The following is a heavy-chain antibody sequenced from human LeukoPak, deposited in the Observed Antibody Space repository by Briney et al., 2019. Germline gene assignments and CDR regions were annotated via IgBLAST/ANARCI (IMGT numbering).Heavy chain of an antibody. Sequence: SETLSLTCTVSGGSISSSSYYWGWIRQPPGKGLEWIGSIYYSGRAYYNPSLKSRVTISVDTSKNQFSLKLSSVIAADTAVHYCARNTLEMATNLFDYWGQGTLVTVSS. CDR2: IYYSGRA. CDR1: GGSISSSSYY. J-gene: IGHJ4*02. D-gene: IGHD5-24*01. CDR3: ARNTLEMATNLFDY. V-gene: IGHV4-39*01.